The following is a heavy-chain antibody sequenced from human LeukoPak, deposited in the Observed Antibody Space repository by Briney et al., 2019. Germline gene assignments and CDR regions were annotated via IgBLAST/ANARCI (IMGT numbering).Heavy chain of an antibody. Sequence: SETLSLTCAVSGGSISSGGYSWSWIRQPPGKGLEWIGYIYHSGSTYYNPSLKSRVTISVDRSKNQFSLKLSSVTAADTAVYYCARQRDPTAAYFDYWGQGTLVTVSS. V-gene: IGHV4-30-2*01. J-gene: IGHJ4*02. CDR3: ARQRDPTAAYFDY. CDR2: IYHSGST. D-gene: IGHD6-25*01. CDR1: GGSISSGGYS.